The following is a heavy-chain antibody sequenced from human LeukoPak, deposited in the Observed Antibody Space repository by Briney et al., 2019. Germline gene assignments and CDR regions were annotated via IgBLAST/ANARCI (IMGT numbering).Heavy chain of an antibody. J-gene: IGHJ4*02. CDR2: ISAYNGNT. V-gene: IGHV1-18*01. Sequence: ASVKVSCKASGYTFTNFGISWVRQAPGQGLEWMGWISAYNGNTNYAQRLQGRATMTTDTSTSTAYMELRSLRSDDTAVYYCARDRDYGDYNTQDLFVYWGQGTLVTVSS. D-gene: IGHD4-17*01. CDR3: ARDRDYGDYNTQDLFVY. CDR1: GYTFTNFG.